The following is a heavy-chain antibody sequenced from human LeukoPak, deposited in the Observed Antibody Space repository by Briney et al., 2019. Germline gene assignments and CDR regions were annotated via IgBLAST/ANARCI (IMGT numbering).Heavy chain of an antibody. CDR1: GGSISSYY. Sequence: SETLSLTCTVSGGSISSYYWSWIRQPPGKGLEWIGYIYYSGSTNYNPYLKSRVTISVDTSKNQFSLKLSSVTAADTAVYYCAREGGITGTFRDWFDPWGQGTLVTVSS. V-gene: IGHV4-59*13. J-gene: IGHJ5*02. CDR3: AREGGITGTFRDWFDP. D-gene: IGHD1-7*01. CDR2: IYYSGST.